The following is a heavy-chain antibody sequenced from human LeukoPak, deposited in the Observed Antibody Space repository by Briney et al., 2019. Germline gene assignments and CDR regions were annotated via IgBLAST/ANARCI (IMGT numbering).Heavy chain of an antibody. V-gene: IGHV3-23*01. CDR3: AKDLERRYFDWVPIGY. Sequence: GGSLRLSCAASGFTFSSYGMHWVRQAPGKGLEWVSAISGSGGSTYYADSVKGRFTISRDNSKNTLYLQMNSLRAEDTAVYYCAKDLERRYFDWVPIGYWGQGTLVTVSS. D-gene: IGHD3-9*01. J-gene: IGHJ4*02. CDR1: GFTFSSYG. CDR2: ISGSGGST.